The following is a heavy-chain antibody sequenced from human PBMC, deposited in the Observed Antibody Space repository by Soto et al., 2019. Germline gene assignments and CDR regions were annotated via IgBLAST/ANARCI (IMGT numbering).Heavy chain of an antibody. V-gene: IGHV3-33*01. CDR2: IWSDGSNK. CDR1: GFTFSSYG. J-gene: IGHJ6*02. CDR3: ARDTARAMVRIYDGIDV. D-gene: IGHD3-10*01. Sequence: QVQLVESGGGVVQPGRSLRLSCAASGFTFSSYGMHWVRQAPGKGLEWVAVIWSDGSNKYYADSLKGRFTISRDNSKNTLYLQMNSLRAEDTAVYYCARDTARAMVRIYDGIDVWGQGTTVTVSS.